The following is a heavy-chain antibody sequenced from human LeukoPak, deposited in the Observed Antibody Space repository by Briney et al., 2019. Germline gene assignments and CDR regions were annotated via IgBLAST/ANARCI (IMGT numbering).Heavy chain of an antibody. CDR3: ARGITMVRGVIILDNWFDP. CDR2: IYPGDSDT. V-gene: IGHV5-51*01. CDR1: GYRFTSYW. Sequence: GGSLKSSCEGAGYRFTSYWIGGVRPMPGKGAGWVGIIYPGDSDTRYSPSFQGQVTISADKSISTTYLQWSSLKASDTAMYYCARGITMVRGVIILDNWFDPWGQGTLVTVSS. D-gene: IGHD3-10*01. J-gene: IGHJ5*02.